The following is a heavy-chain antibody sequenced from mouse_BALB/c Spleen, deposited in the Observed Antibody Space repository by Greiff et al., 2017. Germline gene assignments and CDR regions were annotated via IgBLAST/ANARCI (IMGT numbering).Heavy chain of an antibody. Sequence: QVQLKQSGAELVRPGVSVKISCKGSGYTFTDYAMHWVKQSHAKSLEWIGVISTYYGDASYNQKFKGKATMTVDKSSSTAYMELARLTSEDSAIYYCARDYYGSSYPWFAYWGQGTLVTVSA. CDR2: ISTYYGDA. J-gene: IGHJ3*01. CDR3: ARDYYGSSYPWFAY. CDR1: GYTFTDYA. D-gene: IGHD1-1*01. V-gene: IGHV1S137*01.